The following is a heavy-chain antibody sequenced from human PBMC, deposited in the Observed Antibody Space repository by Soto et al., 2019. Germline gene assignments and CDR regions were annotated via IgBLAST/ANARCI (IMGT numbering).Heavy chain of an antibody. D-gene: IGHD4-17*01. CDR3: ARRTVGWYFDL. Sequence: EVQLLGSGGGLVQPGGSLRLSCAASGFTFSIYAMNWVRQAPGKGLEWVSVISGSGGSTYYADSVKGRFTISRDNSKNTLYLQMNSLRAEDTAVYYCARRTVGWYFDLWGRGTLVTVSS. V-gene: IGHV3-23*01. CDR2: ISGSGGST. CDR1: GFTFSIYA. J-gene: IGHJ2*01.